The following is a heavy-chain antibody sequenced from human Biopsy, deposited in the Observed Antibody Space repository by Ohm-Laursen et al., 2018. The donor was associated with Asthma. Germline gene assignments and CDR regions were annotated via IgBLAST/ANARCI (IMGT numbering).Heavy chain of an antibody. CDR2: INYRGDT. CDR1: GGSFTHSF. CDR3: VRGEEVAGTYFKD. D-gene: IGHD6-19*01. Sequence: SQTLSLTCAISGGSFTHSFRMWIRQPPGKGLEWIGEINYRGDTNYNPSLESRVSISVATSTYHFSLGLNFVTAADTAVYYCVRGEEVAGTYFKDWDQGTLVTVSS. J-gene: IGHJ1*01. V-gene: IGHV4-34*09.